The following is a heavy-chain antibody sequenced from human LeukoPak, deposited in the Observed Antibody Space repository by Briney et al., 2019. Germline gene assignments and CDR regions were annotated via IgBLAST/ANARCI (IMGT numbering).Heavy chain of an antibody. CDR1: GFTFSSYG. J-gene: IGHJ4*02. CDR2: ISSSSSYI. V-gene: IGHV3-21*01. D-gene: IGHD2-2*01. Sequence: GGSLRLSCAASGFTFSSYGMHWVRQAPGKGLEWVSSISSSSSYIYYADSVKGRFTISRDNAKNSLYLQMNSLRAEDTAVYYCARNPIGYCSSTSCAFDYWGQGTLVTVSS. CDR3: ARNPIGYCSSTSCAFDY.